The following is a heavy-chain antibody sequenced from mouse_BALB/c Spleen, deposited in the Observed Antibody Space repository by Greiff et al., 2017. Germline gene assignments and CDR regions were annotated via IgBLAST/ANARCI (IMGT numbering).Heavy chain of an antibody. D-gene: IGHD2-2*01. Sequence: EVQLVESGGGLVQPGGSLRLSCATSGFTFTDYYMSWVRQPPGKALEWLGFIRNKANGYTTEYSASVKGRFTISRDNSQSILYLQMNTLRAEDSATYYCARAFSLYYGYDVGAFDYWGQGTTLTVSS. J-gene: IGHJ2*01. CDR3: ARAFSLYYGYDVGAFDY. CDR2: IRNKANGYTT. V-gene: IGHV7-3*02. CDR1: GFTFTDYY.